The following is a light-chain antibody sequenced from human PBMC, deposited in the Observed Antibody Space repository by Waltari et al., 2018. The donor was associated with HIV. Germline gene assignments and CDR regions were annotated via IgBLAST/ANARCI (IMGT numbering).Light chain of an antibody. CDR3: RQHNSYPLT. CDR2: KAS. V-gene: IGKV1-5*03. J-gene: IGKJ4*01. CDR1: QSISSW. Sequence: IQMTQSPYTLCASVGESVTITCRASQSISSWLAWYQQKPGKAPKLLIYKASSLESGVPSRFSGSGSGTQCTLTISSLQPDDFATYYFRQHNSYPLTFGGGTKVEIK.